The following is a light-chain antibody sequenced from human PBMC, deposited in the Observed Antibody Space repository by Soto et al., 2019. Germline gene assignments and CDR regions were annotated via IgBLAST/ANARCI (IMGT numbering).Light chain of an antibody. Sequence: DIQVTQSASTLSGSVGDRVTVTCRASQTISSWLAWYQQKPGKAPKLLIYKASTLKSGVPSRFSGSGSGTEFTLTISSLQPDDFATYYCRHYNSYSEAFGQGTKVDNK. CDR3: RHYNSYSEA. V-gene: IGKV1-5*03. CDR1: QTISSW. CDR2: KAS. J-gene: IGKJ1*01.